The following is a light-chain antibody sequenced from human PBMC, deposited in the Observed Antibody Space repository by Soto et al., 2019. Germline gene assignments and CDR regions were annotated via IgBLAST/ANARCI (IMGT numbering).Light chain of an antibody. CDR1: SSDVGTYNF. CDR2: DVT. J-gene: IGLJ1*01. V-gene: IGLV2-11*01. CDR3: CSYAGDYTYG. Sequence: QSVLTQPRSVSGSPGQSVAISCTGTSSDVGTYNFVSWYQQHPGKAPELMIYDVTKRPSGVPDRFSGSKSGNTASLTISGLQAEDEADYYCCSYAGDYTYGFGTGTKVTVL.